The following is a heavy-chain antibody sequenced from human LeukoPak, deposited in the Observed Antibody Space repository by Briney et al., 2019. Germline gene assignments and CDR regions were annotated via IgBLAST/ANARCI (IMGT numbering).Heavy chain of an antibody. CDR2: INNSGST. CDR3: ARGYNRGSYYNY. Sequence: SQTLSLTCTVSGGSISSGDYYWSWIRQPPGKGLEWIGEINNSGSTNYNPSLKSRVTISVDTSKNQFSLKLSSVTAADTAVYYCARGYNRGSYYNYWGREPWSPSPQ. D-gene: IGHD1-26*01. V-gene: IGHV4-30-4*08. J-gene: IGHJ4*02. CDR1: GGSISSGDYY.